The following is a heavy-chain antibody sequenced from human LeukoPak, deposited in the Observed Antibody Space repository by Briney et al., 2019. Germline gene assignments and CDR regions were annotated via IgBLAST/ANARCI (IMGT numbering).Heavy chain of an antibody. CDR3: ARDQGSSPSYYFDY. V-gene: IGHV3-30-3*01. Sequence: PGGSLRLSCAASGFTFSSYAMHWVRQAPGKGLEWVAVISYDGSNNYYADSVKGRFTISRDNSKNTLYLQMNSLRAEDTAVYYCARDQGSSPSYYFDYWGQGTLVTVSS. CDR1: GFTFSSYA. J-gene: IGHJ4*02. CDR2: ISYDGSNN.